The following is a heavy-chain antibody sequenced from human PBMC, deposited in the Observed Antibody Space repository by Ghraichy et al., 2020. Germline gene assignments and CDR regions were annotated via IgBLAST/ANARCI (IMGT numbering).Heavy chain of an antibody. V-gene: IGHV5-51*01. D-gene: IGHD6-19*01. CDR3: ARYSWGGTTGVAVASRSRYFDY. CDR2: IYPGDSDT. CDR1: GYSFTSYW. J-gene: IGHJ4*02. Sequence: GESLNISCKGSGYSFTSYWIGWVRQMPGKGLEWMGIIYPGDSDTRYSPSFQGQVTISADKSISTAYLQWSSLKASDTAMYYCARYSWGGTTGVAVASRSRYFDYWGQGTLVTVSS.